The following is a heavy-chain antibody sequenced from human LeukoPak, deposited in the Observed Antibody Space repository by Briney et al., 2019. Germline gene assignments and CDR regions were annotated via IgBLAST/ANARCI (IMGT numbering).Heavy chain of an antibody. CDR3: GGLWGNSWGAFDI. J-gene: IGHJ3*02. V-gene: IGHV4-59*01. D-gene: IGHD6-13*01. Sequence: KPSETLSLTCTVSGGSISSYYWSWIRQPPGKGLEWIGYIYYSGSTNYNPSLKSRVTISVDTSKNQFSLKLSSVTAADTAVYYCGGLWGNSWGAFDIRGQGTMVTVSS. CDR1: GGSISSYY. CDR2: IYYSGST.